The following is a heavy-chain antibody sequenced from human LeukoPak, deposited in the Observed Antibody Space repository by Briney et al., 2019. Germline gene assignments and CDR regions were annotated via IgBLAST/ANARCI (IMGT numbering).Heavy chain of an antibody. V-gene: IGHV3-21*01. J-gene: IGHJ4*02. D-gene: IGHD2-2*01. Sequence: GWSLRLSCAASGFTFSSYSMNWVRQAPGKGLEWVSSISSSSSYIYYADSVKGRFTISRDNAKKSLYLQMNSLRAEDKGVYYCARDNNYKYQPNDYWGQGTLVTVSS. CDR3: ARDNNYKYQPNDY. CDR2: ISSSSSYI. CDR1: GFTFSSYS.